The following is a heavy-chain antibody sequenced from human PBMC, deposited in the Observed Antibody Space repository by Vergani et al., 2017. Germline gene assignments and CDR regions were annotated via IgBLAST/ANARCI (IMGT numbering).Heavy chain of an antibody. CDR3: ARAPVDTAMVRGFFDY. Sequence: QVQLVQSGAEVKKPGSSVKVSCKASGGTFSSYAISWVRQAPGQGLEWMGGIIPNSGGTNYAQKFQGRVTMTRDTSISTAYMELSRLRSDDTAVYYCARAPVDTAMVRGFFDYWGQGTLVTVSS. D-gene: IGHD5-18*01. CDR1: GGTFSSYA. CDR2: IIPNSGGT. V-gene: IGHV1-2*02. J-gene: IGHJ4*02.